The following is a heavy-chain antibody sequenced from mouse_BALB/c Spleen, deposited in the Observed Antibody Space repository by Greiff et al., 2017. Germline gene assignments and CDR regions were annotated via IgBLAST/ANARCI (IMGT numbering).Heavy chain of an antibody. CDR1: GYSFTGYY. CDR2: ISCYNGAT. V-gene: IGHV1S34*01. CDR3: ARSQFITTATGYAMDY. D-gene: IGHD1-2*01. Sequence: LVKTGASVKISCKASGYSFTGYYMHWVKQSHGKSLEWIGYISCYNGATSYNQKFKGKATFTVDTSSSTAYMQFNSLTSEDSAVYYCARSQFITTATGYAMDYWGQGTSVTVSS. J-gene: IGHJ4*01.